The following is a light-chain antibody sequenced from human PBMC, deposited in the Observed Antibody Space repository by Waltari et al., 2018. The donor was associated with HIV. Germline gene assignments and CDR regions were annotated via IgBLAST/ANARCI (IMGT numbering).Light chain of an antibody. V-gene: IGLV1-47*01. CDR1: NSTIESNY. CDR3: ASWDDSLNAFV. Sequence: QSVLTQPPSASATPGQRITISCSGGNSTIESNYVYVYQQLPGTAPKVFMYRNSQRPSGVPDRFSGSKSGTSASLIISGLRSGDEADYYCASWDDSLNAFVFGTGTKVTVL. J-gene: IGLJ1*01. CDR2: RNS.